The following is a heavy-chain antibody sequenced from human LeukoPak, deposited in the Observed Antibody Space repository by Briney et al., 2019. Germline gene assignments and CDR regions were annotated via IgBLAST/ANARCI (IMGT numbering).Heavy chain of an antibody. J-gene: IGHJ4*02. CDR3: AKDLIAATGGIDF. V-gene: IGHV3-9*01. CDR1: GFTFDDYA. D-gene: IGHD6-13*01. Sequence: PGRSLRLSCAASGFTFDDYAMHWVRQAPGKGLEWVSGLTWNGGIIEYADSVKGRFTVSRDNAKNSLYLQMNSLRPEDTAFYYCAKDLIAATGGIDFWGRGTLVTVSA. CDR2: LTWNGGII.